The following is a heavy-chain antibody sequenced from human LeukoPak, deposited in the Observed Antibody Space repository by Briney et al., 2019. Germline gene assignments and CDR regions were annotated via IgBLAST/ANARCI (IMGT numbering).Heavy chain of an antibody. CDR2: IYSGGST. V-gene: IGHV3-66*01. Sequence: PGGSLRLSCSASGCTVSSDYMSWVRQAPGKGLAWLSVIYSGGSTYYAASVKGRFTISRDNSKNTVYLQMNSLRAEDTAVYYCTRGGSVPATRSFDDWGQGTLVTASS. D-gene: IGHD6-25*01. CDR3: TRGGSVPATRSFDD. CDR1: GCTVSSDY. J-gene: IGHJ4*02.